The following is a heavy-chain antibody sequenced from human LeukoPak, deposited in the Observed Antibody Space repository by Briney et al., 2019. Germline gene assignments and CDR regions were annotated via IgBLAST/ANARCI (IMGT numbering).Heavy chain of an antibody. CDR1: GFNFDDSA. CDR3: AEAVGYCTNGVCYKYFHH. D-gene: IGHD2-8*01. J-gene: IGHJ1*01. V-gene: IGHV3-9*01. Sequence: PGGSLRLSCAASGFNFDDSAMQWVRQAPGKGLEWVSCISWNSVTIAYADSVKGRFTISRDNGKNSLYLQMNSLRADDTALHYCAEAVGYCTNGVCYKYFHHWGQGTLVTVSS. CDR2: ISWNSVTI.